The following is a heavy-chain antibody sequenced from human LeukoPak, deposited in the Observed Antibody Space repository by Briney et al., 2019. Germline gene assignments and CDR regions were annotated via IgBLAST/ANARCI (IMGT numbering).Heavy chain of an antibody. CDR1: GFTFSNYN. CDR3: ARRSIAVAGPFDY. CDR2: ITTSSTYI. V-gene: IGHV3-21*01. J-gene: IGHJ4*02. D-gene: IGHD6-19*01. Sequence: AGGSLRLSCAASGFTFSNYNMNWVRQAPAKGLEWVSSITTSSTYIYYADSVKGRFTISRDNAKNSLYLQMNSLRAEDTAVYYCARRSIAVAGPFDYWGQGTLVTVSS.